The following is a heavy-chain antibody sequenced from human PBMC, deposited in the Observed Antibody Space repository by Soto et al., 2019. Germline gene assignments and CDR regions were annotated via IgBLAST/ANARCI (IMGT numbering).Heavy chain of an antibody. CDR1: GYTFTSYY. V-gene: IGHV1-46*01. Sequence: QVQLVQSGAEVKKPGASVKVSCKASGYTFTSYYMHWVRQAPGQGLEWMGIINPSGGSTSYAQKFQGRVTRTRDTSTSTVYMELSSLRSEDTAVYYCAREPPREDYYYYGMDVWGQGTTVTVSS. CDR2: INPSGGST. J-gene: IGHJ6*02. D-gene: IGHD1-26*01. CDR3: AREPPREDYYYYGMDV.